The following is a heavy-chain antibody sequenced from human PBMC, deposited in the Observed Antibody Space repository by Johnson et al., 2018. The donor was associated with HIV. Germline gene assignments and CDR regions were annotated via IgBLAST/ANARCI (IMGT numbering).Heavy chain of an antibody. Sequence: VQLVESGGGVVQPGRSLRLSCAASGFTFDDYAMHWVRQAPGKGLEWVGRIKSKTDGGTTDYAAPVKGRFTISRDDSKNTLYLQMNSLKTEDTAVYYCTTDDVVPPAFDIWGQGTMVTVSS. J-gene: IGHJ3*02. V-gene: IGHV3-15*01. CDR3: TTDDVVPPAFDI. CDR2: IKSKTDGGTT. D-gene: IGHD2-15*01. CDR1: GFTFDDYA.